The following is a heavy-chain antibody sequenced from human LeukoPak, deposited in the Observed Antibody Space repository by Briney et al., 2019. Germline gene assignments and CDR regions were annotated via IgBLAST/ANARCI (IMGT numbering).Heavy chain of an antibody. CDR2: IWYDGSNK. CDR1: GFTFSNYG. V-gene: IGHV3-33*01. D-gene: IGHD3-10*01. Sequence: PGRSLRLSCAASGFTFSNYGMHWVRQAPGKGLEWVALIWYDGSNKYYADSVKGRFTISRDNSKNTLYLQMNSLRAEDTAVYYSAGSYYNVFDYWGQGTLVTVSS. CDR3: AGSYYNVFDY. J-gene: IGHJ4*02.